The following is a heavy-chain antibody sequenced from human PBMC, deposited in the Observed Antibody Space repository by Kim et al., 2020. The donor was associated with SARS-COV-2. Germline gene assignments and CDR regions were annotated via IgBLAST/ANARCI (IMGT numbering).Heavy chain of an antibody. CDR1: GFNVRNNY. V-gene: IGHV3-53*01. CDR3: ARGSTTGWHGFDY. Sequence: GGSLRLSCAASGFNVRNNYMNWIRQVPGKGLEWVAVLYSGGDIYYADSVRGRFTISRDESKNTVDLQMNGLTVDDTALYYCARGSTTGWHGFDYWGQGTLVTVS. CDR2: LYSGGDI. J-gene: IGHJ4*02. D-gene: IGHD6-19*01.